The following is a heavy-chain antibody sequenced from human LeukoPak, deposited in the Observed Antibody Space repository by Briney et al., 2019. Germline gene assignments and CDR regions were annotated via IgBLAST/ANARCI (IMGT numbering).Heavy chain of an antibody. CDR1: GGSFSGYY. CDR2: INHSGST. D-gene: IGHD5-12*01. CDR3: ARRYSGYESYNYYYYMDV. J-gene: IGHJ6*03. Sequence: SETLSLTCAVYGGSFSGYYWSWIRQPPGKGLEWIGEINHSGSTNYNPSLKSRVTISVDTSKNQFSLKLSSVTAADTAVYYCARRYSGYESYNYYYYMDVWGKGTTVTVSS. V-gene: IGHV4-34*01.